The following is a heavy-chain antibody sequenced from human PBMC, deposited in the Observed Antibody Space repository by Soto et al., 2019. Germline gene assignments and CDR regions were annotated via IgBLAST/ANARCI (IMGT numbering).Heavy chain of an antibody. CDR2: INTFHGNT. CDR1: GYTFTHFG. CDR3: ARGGGSDSFDY. V-gene: IGHV1-18*01. D-gene: IGHD1-26*01. Sequence: ASVKVSCKASGYTFTHFGISWVRQAPGQGLEWVGWINTFHGNTDYAQKLLGRVTMTTDTSTSTAYMELSSLRSDDTAVYFCARGGGSDSFDYWGQGILVTVSS. J-gene: IGHJ4*02.